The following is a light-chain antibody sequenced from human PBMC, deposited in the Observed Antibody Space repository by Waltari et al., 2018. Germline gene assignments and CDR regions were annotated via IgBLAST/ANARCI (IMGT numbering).Light chain of an antibody. CDR3: GTWDSSLRTYV. CDR1: TSNIYKNY. V-gene: IGLV1-51*01. Sequence: QSVLTQSPSLSAAPGQKVAISCSGSTSNIYKNYVCWYQQLPGTAPKLLIFDNIRRPSGIPDRFSGSKSGSSATLDIAGLQTADEADYYCGTWDSSLRTYVFGPGTRVTVL. J-gene: IGLJ1*01. CDR2: DNI.